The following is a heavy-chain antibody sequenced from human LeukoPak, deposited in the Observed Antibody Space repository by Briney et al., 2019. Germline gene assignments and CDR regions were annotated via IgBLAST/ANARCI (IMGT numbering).Heavy chain of an antibody. J-gene: IGHJ3*02. D-gene: IGHD5-18*01. CDR3: ATYTAIVAGDAFDI. CDR2: MNPNSGNT. Sequence: GASVKVSCKTSGYTFDNYDINWVRQATGQGLEWMGWMNPNSGNTGYAQKFQGRVTMTRNTSISTAYMELSSLRSEDTAVYYCATYTAIVAGDAFDIWGQGTMVTVSS. CDR1: GYTFDNYD. V-gene: IGHV1-8*01.